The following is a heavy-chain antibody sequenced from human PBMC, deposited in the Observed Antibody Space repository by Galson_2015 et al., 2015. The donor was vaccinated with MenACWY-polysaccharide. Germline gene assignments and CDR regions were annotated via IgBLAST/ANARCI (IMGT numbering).Heavy chain of an antibody. D-gene: IGHD4-17*01. CDR2: IYTSGST. V-gene: IGHV4-61*02. CDR3: ARGPTVTWDEYFQH. Sequence: TLSLPCTVSGGSISSGSYYWSWIRQPAGKGLEWIGRIYTSGSTNYNPSLKSRVTISVDTSKNQFSLKLSSVTAADTAVYYCARGPTVTWDEYFQHWGQGTLVTVSS. J-gene: IGHJ1*01. CDR1: GGSISSGSYY.